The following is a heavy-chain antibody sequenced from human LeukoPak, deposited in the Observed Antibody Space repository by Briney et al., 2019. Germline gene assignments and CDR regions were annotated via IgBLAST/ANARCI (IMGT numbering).Heavy chain of an antibody. CDR1: GYTFTNYG. V-gene: IGHV1-18*01. J-gene: IGHJ3*02. Sequence: ASVKVSCKASGYTFTNYGISWVRQAPGQGLEWMGWISAYNGNTNYAQKLQGRVTMTTDTSTSTAYMELRSLRSDDTAVYYCARERAPFYDSSGPDAFDIWGQGTMVTVSS. D-gene: IGHD3-22*01. CDR2: ISAYNGNT. CDR3: ARERAPFYDSSGPDAFDI.